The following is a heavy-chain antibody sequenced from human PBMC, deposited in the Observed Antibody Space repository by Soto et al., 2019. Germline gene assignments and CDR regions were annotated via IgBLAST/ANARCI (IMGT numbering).Heavy chain of an antibody. J-gene: IGHJ6*02. CDR1: GFTFSNFA. Sequence: GGSLRLSCVASGFTFSNFAIHWIRQAPGRGLEWVAVISSDGNTRSYADSVKGRFTIPRDNSMQTLYLQMNSLRPGDTALYYCASGNPDVWGRGTSVTVSS. CDR2: ISSDGNTR. V-gene: IGHV3-30*03. CDR3: ASGNPDV.